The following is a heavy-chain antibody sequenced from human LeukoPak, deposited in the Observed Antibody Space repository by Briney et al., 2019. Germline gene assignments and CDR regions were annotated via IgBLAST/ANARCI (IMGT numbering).Heavy chain of an antibody. J-gene: IGHJ3*02. V-gene: IGHV3-11*06. D-gene: IGHD2-15*01. CDR1: RFTFSDYY. Sequence: GGSLRLSCAASRFTFSDYYMSWIRQAPGKGLEWVSYISSSSSYTNYADSVKGRFTISRDNAKNSLYLQMNSLRAEDTAVYYCARAGDIDAFDIWGQGTMVTVSS. CDR3: ARAGDIDAFDI. CDR2: ISSSSSYT.